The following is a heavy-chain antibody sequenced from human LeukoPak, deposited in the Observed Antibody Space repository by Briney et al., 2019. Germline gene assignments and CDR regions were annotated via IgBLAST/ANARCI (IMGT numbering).Heavy chain of an antibody. Sequence: ASVKVSCKASGYTFTSYGISWVRQAPGQGLEWVGWISAYNGNTNYAQKLQGRVTMTTDTSTSTAYMELRSLRSDDTAVYYCARSLWFGELFSAFDIWGQGTMVTVSS. D-gene: IGHD3-10*01. CDR3: ARSLWFGELFSAFDI. CDR1: GYTFTSYG. V-gene: IGHV1-18*01. J-gene: IGHJ3*02. CDR2: ISAYNGNT.